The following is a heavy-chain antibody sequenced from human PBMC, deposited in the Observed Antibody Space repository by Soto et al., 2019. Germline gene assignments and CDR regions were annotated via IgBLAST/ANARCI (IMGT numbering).Heavy chain of an antibody. Sequence: SETLSLTCTVSGGSMSSHYWTWLRQPPGKGLEWIGYISYSGSTYYNPSLKSRVTISADTSRNQFSLKLSSVIAADTAVYYCARADPDDSVGYWGQGTLVTVSS. V-gene: IGHV4-59*11. CDR1: GGSMSSHY. CDR2: ISYSGST. J-gene: IGHJ4*02. CDR3: ARADPDDSVGY. D-gene: IGHD3-16*01.